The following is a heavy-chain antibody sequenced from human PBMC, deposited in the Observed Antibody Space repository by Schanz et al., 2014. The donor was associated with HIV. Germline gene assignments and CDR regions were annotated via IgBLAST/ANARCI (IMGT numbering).Heavy chain of an antibody. CDR1: GFTLTSYY. CDR2: INPSGVTT. D-gene: IGHD3-3*01. CDR3: AREGGDFWSGYSRPGDY. V-gene: IGHV1-46*01. Sequence: QAQLVQSGAEVKKPGASVKLSCKASGFTLTSYYIHWVRQAPGQGLEWMGIINPSGVTTAFAQKFQGRVTMTRDTSINTAYMELSRLRSDDTAVYYCAREGGDFWSGYSRPGDYWGQGTLVTVSS. J-gene: IGHJ4*02.